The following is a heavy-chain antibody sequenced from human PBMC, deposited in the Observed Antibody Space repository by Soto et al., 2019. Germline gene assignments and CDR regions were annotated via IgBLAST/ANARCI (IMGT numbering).Heavy chain of an antibody. V-gene: IGHV5-51*01. D-gene: IGHD3-3*01. J-gene: IGHJ4*02. CDR2: IYPSHSDT. CDR3: ARGGVSTRTFDY. CDR1: GYNFAGYW. Sequence: GESLKISCKGSGYNFAGYWIAWVRQMPGKGLELMGIIYPSHSDTRYRPSFQGQVTISADKSISSAYLQWSSLRASDTAMYYCARGGVSTRTFDYWGQGTSVTVSS.